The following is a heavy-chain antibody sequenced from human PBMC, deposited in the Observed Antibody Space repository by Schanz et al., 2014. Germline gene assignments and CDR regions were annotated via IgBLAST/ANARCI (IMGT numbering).Heavy chain of an antibody. V-gene: IGHV3-33*08. CDR3: ARGGPAYYFDD. CDR1: GFTFSSYS. CDR2: IWYDGSNK. Sequence: QVQLVESGGGVVQPGKSLRLSCAASGFTFSSYSMHWVRQAPGKGLEWVAVIWYDGSNKYYADSVKGRFTISRDNSKNTVYIQMNSLRAEDTAVYYCARGGPAYYFDDWGQGTLVTVSS. J-gene: IGHJ4*02.